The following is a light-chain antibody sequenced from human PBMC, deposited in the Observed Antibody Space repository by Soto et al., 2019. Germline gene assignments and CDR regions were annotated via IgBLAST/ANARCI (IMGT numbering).Light chain of an antibody. V-gene: IGKV3-15*01. CDR1: ENVRTN. CDR3: QQYKNWPPVT. J-gene: IGKJ5*01. CDR2: GAS. Sequence: EIVMTQSPAALSVSPGERVTLSCRASENVRTNLAWYQQKPGQSPRLLIYGASSRASGVSARFGGSGSVTEFTLTISSLQPEDSAVYFCQQYKNWPPVTFGQGTRLEIK.